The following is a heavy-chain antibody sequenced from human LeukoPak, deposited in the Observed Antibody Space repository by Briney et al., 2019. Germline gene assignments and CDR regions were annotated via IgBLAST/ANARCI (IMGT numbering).Heavy chain of an antibody. J-gene: IGHJ4*02. CDR1: GFTVSSNY. D-gene: IGHD1-14*01. CDR3: ARLRYFDY. Sequence: PGGSLRLSCAASGFTVSSNYMNWVRQAPGKGLEWVSLIYSGGSTHYADSVKGRFTISRDNSKNTLYLQMNSLRAEDTAVYYCARLRYFDYWGQGTLVTVSS. V-gene: IGHV3-66*01. CDR2: IYSGGST.